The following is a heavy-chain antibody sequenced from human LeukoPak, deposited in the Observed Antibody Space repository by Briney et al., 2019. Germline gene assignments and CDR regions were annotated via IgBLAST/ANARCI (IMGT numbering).Heavy chain of an antibody. CDR1: GGSISSSSYY. V-gene: IGHV4-39*07. J-gene: IGHJ5*02. CDR2: IYYSGST. Sequence: SETLSLTCTVSGGSISSSSYYWGWIRQPPGKGLEWIGSIYYSGSTYYNPSLKSRVTMSVDTSKNQFSLRLSSVTAADTAVYYCARQHYYGSGTNNWFDPWGQGTLVTVSS. CDR3: ARQHYYGSGTNNWFDP. D-gene: IGHD3-10*01.